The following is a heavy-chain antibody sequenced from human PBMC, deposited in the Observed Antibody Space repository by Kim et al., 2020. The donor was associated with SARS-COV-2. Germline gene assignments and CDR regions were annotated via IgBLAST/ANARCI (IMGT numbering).Heavy chain of an antibody. CDR3: ARDVLGSYYYYMDV. Sequence: ADSVKGRFTISRDNYKNTQYLQMNSLRAEDTAVYYCARDVLGSYYYYMDVWGKGTTVTVSS. V-gene: IGHV3-53*01. J-gene: IGHJ6*03. D-gene: IGHD3-10*01.